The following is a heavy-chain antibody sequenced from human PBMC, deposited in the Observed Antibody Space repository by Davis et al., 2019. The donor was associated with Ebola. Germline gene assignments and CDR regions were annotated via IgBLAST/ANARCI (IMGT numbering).Heavy chain of an antibody. J-gene: IGHJ3*02. CDR3: ARAFNYCSGAYCYSSGDAFDI. D-gene: IGHD2-15*01. CDR1: GGSISSGGYY. Sequence: MPSETLSLTCTVSGGSISSGGYYWSWIRQSPGKGLEWIGYIYFSGTTYYNPSLWSRLTISVDTSKDQISLKLRSVTAADTAVYYCARAFNYCSGAYCYSSGDAFDIWGQGTVVTVSS. V-gene: IGHV4-30-4*08. CDR2: IYFSGTT.